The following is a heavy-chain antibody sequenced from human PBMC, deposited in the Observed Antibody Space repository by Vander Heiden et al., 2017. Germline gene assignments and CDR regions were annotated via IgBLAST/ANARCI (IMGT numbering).Heavy chain of an antibody. D-gene: IGHD3-3*01. Sequence: QVQLAQSGAEVKKPGSSVKVSCKASGGTFSSYAVSWVRQAPGQGLEWMGGIIPILGTPKYAQKFQGRVTITADESTNTAYMELNSLRSEDTAVYYCAAPHDAGHFAHYYAMDVWGLGTTVTVSS. CDR3: AAPHDAGHFAHYYAMDV. CDR1: GGTFSSYA. CDR2: IIPILGTP. V-gene: IGHV1-69*01. J-gene: IGHJ6*02.